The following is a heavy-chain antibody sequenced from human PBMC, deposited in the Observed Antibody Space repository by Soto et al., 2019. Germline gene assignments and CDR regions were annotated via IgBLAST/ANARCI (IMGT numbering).Heavy chain of an antibody. V-gene: IGHV1-3*01. Sequence: QVLLVQSGAEVRKPGASVKVSCKASGFVFTHYGVHWVRLAPGQRLEWMGWINAGSGNTKYSESFQGRVSITRDTSATTVHMELGSLTSEDTAVYYCARKIFCNPWCDNAMDVWGQGTTVTVSS. CDR2: INAGSGNT. D-gene: IGHD2-8*01. CDR3: ARKIFCNPWCDNAMDV. J-gene: IGHJ6*02. CDR1: GFVFTHYG.